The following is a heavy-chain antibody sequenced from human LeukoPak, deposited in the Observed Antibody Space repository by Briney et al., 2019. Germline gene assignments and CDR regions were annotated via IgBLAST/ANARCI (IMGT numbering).Heavy chain of an antibody. V-gene: IGHV3-30-3*01. CDR3: AKDPSSVWYYFDY. D-gene: IGHD6-19*01. Sequence: GGSLRLSCAASGFTFSSYAMHWVRQAPGKGLGWVAVISYDGSNKYYADSVKGRFTISRDNSKNTLYLQMNSLRAEDTAVYYCAKDPSSVWYYFDYWGQGTLVTVSS. CDR2: ISYDGSNK. J-gene: IGHJ4*02. CDR1: GFTFSSYA.